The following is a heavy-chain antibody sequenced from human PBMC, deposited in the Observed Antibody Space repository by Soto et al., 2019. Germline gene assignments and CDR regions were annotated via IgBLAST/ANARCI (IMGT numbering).Heavy chain of an antibody. CDR2: IYYRGST. D-gene: IGHD3-9*01. J-gene: IGHJ4*02. Sequence: SETLSLTSTVSNYSVTTTSYYWGWIRQPPGKGLEWIGSIYYRGSTYYNPSLKSRVTMSADTSKNQFSLMLSSVTAADTAVYFCARGFDWFYFDYWGQGALVTVSS. CDR3: ARGFDWFYFDY. CDR1: NYSVTTTSYY. V-gene: IGHV4-39*01.